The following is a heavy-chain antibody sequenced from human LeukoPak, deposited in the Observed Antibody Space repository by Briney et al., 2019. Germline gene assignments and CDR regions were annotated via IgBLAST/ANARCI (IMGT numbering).Heavy chain of an antibody. V-gene: IGHV3-53*01. Sequence: GGSLRLSCAASGFTFSTYAMTWVRQAPGKGLEWVSIIYSDGNTYYADSVKGRCTISRDISKNKLSLQMNSLRAEDTAVYFCARARLGDTGMAFPYYFDSWGQGTLVTVSS. CDR3: ARARLGDTGMAFPYYFDS. CDR2: IYSDGNT. J-gene: IGHJ4*02. D-gene: IGHD5-18*01. CDR1: GFTFSTYA.